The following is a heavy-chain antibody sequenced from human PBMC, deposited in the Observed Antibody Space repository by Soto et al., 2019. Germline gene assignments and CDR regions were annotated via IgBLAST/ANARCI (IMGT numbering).Heavy chain of an antibody. Sequence: GASVKVSCKASGCTFSSYAISWVRQAPGQGLEWMGGIIPIFGAANYAQKFQGRVTITADESTSTAYMELSSLRSEDTAVYYCARVEDTAMAVEGDYYYGMDVWGQGTTVTVSS. CDR3: ARVEDTAMAVEGDYYYGMDV. D-gene: IGHD5-18*01. CDR2: IIPIFGAA. V-gene: IGHV1-69*13. J-gene: IGHJ6*02. CDR1: GCTFSSYA.